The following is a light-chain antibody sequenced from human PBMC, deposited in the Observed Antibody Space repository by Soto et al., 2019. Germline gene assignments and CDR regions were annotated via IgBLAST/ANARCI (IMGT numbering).Light chain of an antibody. CDR3: QQANSLPIT. V-gene: IGKV1D-12*01. CDR2: EAS. CDR1: QGITNR. J-gene: IGKJ5*01. Sequence: IQMTQPPSSVSESVGESVTITCRASQGITNRLAWYQQKPGKAPKLLIYEASSLQSGVPSRISGSGSGTDFTLTISSLQPEDFATYYCQQANSLPITFGQGTRLEIK.